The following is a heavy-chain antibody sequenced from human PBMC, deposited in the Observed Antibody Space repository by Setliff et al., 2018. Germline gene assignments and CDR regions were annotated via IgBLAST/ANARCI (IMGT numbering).Heavy chain of an antibody. J-gene: IGHJ4*02. CDR3: GRHLGPWDPVDF. D-gene: IGHD1-26*01. CDR2: IFYSGDT. V-gene: IGHV4-59*08. Sequence: SETLSLTCTVSGGFVKSHYWSWIRLTPGKGLEWIGFIFYSGDTKSNPSLKSRVTILLDTSKNQFFLRLVSVTAADTAIYYCGRHLGPWDPVDFWGQGTLVTVSS. CDR1: GGFVKSHY.